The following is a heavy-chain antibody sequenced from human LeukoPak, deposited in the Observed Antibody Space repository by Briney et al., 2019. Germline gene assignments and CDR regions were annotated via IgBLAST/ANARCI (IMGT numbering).Heavy chain of an antibody. CDR1: GFTVSSTY. J-gene: IGHJ4*02. CDR2: LYSDGTT. Sequence: GGSLRLSCAASGFTVSSTYMSWVRQAPGKGLEWVSLLYSDGTTQYADSVRGRFTISRDTSRNTMYLQMSSLRTEDTAVYYCARGSLLAVTYDYWGQGTLVTVSS. CDR3: ARGSLLAVTYDY. V-gene: IGHV3-53*01. D-gene: IGHD6-19*01.